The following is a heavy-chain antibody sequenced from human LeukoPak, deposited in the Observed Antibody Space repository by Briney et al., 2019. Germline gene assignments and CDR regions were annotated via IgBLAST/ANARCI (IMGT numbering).Heavy chain of an antibody. CDR1: GYTFTGYY. CDR3: ARDPGYSSPLEN. J-gene: IGHJ1*01. Sequence: ASVKVSCKASGYTFTGYYMHWVRQAPGQGLEWMGWINPNSGGTNYAQKFQSRVTMTRDTSISTAYMELSRLRSDDTAVYYCARDPGYSSPLENWGQGTLVIVSS. CDR2: INPNSGGT. D-gene: IGHD6-13*01. V-gene: IGHV1-2*02.